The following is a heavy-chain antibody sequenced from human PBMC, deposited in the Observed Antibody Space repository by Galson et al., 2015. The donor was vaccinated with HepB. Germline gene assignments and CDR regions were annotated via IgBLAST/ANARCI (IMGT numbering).Heavy chain of an antibody. Sequence: SLRLSCAASGFTFSTYAMSWVRQAPGKGLEWVSSISGSNTYIYYTDTVWGRFTVSRDNSNDSLYLQMNSLRVEDTAVYYCARDRGRSDSGYYYGMDVWGQGTTVTVSS. D-gene: IGHD4-17*01. J-gene: IGHJ6*02. CDR2: ISGSNTYI. CDR3: ARDRGRSDSGYYYGMDV. CDR1: GFTFSTYA. V-gene: IGHV3-21*01.